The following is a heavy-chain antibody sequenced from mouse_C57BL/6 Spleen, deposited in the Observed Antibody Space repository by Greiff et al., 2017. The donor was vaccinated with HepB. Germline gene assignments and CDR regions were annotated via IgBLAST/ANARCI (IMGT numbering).Heavy chain of an antibody. CDR2: ISDGGSYT. D-gene: IGHD1-1*01. CDR1: GFTFSSYA. Sequence: EVQRVESGGGLVKPGGSLKLSCAASGFTFSSYAMSWVRQTPEKRLEWVATISDGGSYTYYPDNVKGRFTISRDNAKNNLYLQMSHLKAEDTAMYYCARAPYDYGSSYDWDFDVWGTGTTVTVSS. CDR3: ARAPYDYGSSYDWDFDV. J-gene: IGHJ1*03. V-gene: IGHV5-4*01.